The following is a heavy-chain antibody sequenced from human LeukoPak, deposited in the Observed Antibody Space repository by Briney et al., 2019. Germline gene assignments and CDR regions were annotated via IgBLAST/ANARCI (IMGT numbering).Heavy chain of an antibody. CDR3: AEVGYTGSFDY. Sequence: GRSLRLSCAASVFTFSSYAISWVPQAPGKGLEGVSGISGSGGSTYYADSVKCRLTISRHNSKNTLYLQMNSLRAEDTAVYYCAEVGYTGSFDYWGQGTLVTVSS. J-gene: IGHJ4*02. V-gene: IGHV3-23*01. D-gene: IGHD5-12*01. CDR2: ISGSGGST. CDR1: VFTFSSYA.